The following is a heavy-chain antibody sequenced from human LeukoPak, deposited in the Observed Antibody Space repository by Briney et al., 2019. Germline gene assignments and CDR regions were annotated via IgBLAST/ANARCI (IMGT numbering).Heavy chain of an antibody. D-gene: IGHD3-16*02. J-gene: IGHJ5*02. CDR1: GCTFSGYA. CDR3: AKRDVYDTSSYRPFCLS. CDR2: ITGSGDGT. Sequence: GGSLRLSCAASGCTFSGYAMTWVRQAPGKGLEWVSGITGSGDGTHYAESVKGRFTISRDNSKSTVYLQMNSLTVEDTAIYYCAKRDVYDTSSYRPFCLSWGRGTLVTVSS. V-gene: IGHV3-23*01.